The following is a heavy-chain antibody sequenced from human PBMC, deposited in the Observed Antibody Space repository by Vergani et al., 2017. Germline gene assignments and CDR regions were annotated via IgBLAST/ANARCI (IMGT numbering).Heavy chain of an antibody. CDR3: AGNSVHGQQLFDY. CDR1: GFTFSDYY. J-gene: IGHJ4*02. CDR2: ISSSSSYT. Sequence: QVQLVESGGGLVKPGGSLRLSCAASGFTFSDYYMSWIRQAPGKGLEWVSYISSSSSYTNYADSVKGRFTISRDNAKNSLYLQMNSLRAEDTAVYYCAGNSVHGQQLFDYWGQGTLVTVSS. V-gene: IGHV3-11*05. D-gene: IGHD6-13*01.